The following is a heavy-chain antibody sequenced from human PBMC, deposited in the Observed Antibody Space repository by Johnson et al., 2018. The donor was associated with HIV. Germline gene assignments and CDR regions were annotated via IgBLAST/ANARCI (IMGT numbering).Heavy chain of an antibody. CDR1: GFTVSKKY. CDR3: ARDSVGATAAFDI. CDR2: IYSGGDT. V-gene: IGHV3-66*01. J-gene: IGHJ3*02. D-gene: IGHD1-26*01. Sequence: VQLVESGGNLVQPGGSLRLSCAASGFTVSKKYMSWVRQAPGKGLEWVSVIYSGGDTDYADSLKGRFTISRDNAKNSLYLQMNSLRAEDTALYYCARDSVGATAAFDIWGQGTMVTVSS.